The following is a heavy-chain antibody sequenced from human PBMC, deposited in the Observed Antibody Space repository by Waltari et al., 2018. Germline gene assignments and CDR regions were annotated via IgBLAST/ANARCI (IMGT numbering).Heavy chain of an antibody. D-gene: IGHD6-6*01. Sequence: EVQLVQSGAEVKKPGESLKISCKGSGYSFTSYWIGWVRQMPGKGLEWMGIIYPGYSDTRYSPSFQGQVPISADKSISTAYLQWSSLKASDTAMYYCATISSSAERFFDYWGQGTLVTVSS. V-gene: IGHV5-51*03. CDR2: IYPGYSDT. CDR1: GYSFTSYW. J-gene: IGHJ4*02. CDR3: ATISSSAERFFDY.